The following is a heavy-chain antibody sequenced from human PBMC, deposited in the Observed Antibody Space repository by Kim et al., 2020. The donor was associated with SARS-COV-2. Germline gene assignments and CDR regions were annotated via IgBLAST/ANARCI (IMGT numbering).Heavy chain of an antibody. Sequence: ASVKVSCKASGYTFTSYHINWVRQATGQRPEWMGWVEPDNGKTGYAQNFLGRVTMTRDTSINTAYMELSGLRSEDTAVYYCARDYYGSRYGNFEYWGQGTLVTVSS. V-gene: IGHV1-8*01. D-gene: IGHD3-10*01. CDR2: VEPDNGKT. J-gene: IGHJ4*02. CDR3: ARDYYGSRYGNFEY. CDR1: GYTFTSYH.